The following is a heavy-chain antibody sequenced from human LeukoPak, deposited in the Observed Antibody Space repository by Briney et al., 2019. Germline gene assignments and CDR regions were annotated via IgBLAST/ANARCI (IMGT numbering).Heavy chain of an antibody. V-gene: IGHV1-46*01. CDR3: ARGRSTVTIFDY. J-gene: IGHJ4*02. D-gene: IGHD4-17*01. CDR2: INPSGGST. CDR1: GYTFTRYY. Sequence: ASVKVSCKASGYTFTRYYMHWVRQAPGQGLEWMGIINPSGGSTSYAQKFQGRVTMTSDPSTSTVYMELSSLRSEDTAVYYCARGRSTVTIFDYWGQGTLVTVSS.